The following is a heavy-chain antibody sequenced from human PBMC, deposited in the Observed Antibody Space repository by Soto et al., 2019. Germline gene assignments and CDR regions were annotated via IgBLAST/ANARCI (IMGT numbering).Heavy chain of an antibody. J-gene: IGHJ6*02. Sequence: ASVKVSCKASGYTFTSYYMHWVQQAPGQGLEWMGIINPSGGSTSYAQKFQGRVTMTRDTSTSTVYMELSSLRSEDTAVYYCARVYNWNYDVVYYGMDVWGQGTTVTVSS. CDR1: GYTFTSYY. CDR3: ARVYNWNYDVVYYGMDV. V-gene: IGHV1-46*03. CDR2: INPSGGST. D-gene: IGHD1-7*01.